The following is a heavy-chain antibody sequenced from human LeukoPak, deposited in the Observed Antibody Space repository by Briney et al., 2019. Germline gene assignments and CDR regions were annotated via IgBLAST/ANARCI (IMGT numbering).Heavy chain of an antibody. Sequence: ASVKVSCKASGYAFTGYYIRWVRQAPGQGLEWMGWINCNSGGTKYSQKFQGRVTMTRDTSISTVYMELNSLRSDDTAVYYCARDLITIATPYFDYWGQGTLVTVSS. J-gene: IGHJ4*02. D-gene: IGHD2-21*01. CDR3: ARDLITIATPYFDY. CDR2: INCNSGGT. CDR1: GYAFTGYY. V-gene: IGHV1-2*02.